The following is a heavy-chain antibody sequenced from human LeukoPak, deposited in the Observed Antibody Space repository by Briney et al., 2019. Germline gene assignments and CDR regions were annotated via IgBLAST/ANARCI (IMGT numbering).Heavy chain of an antibody. Sequence: SETLSLTCTVSGGSISSSSSYWGWIRQPPGKGLEWIGSIYYSGSTYYNPSLKSRVTISVDTSKNQFTLKLSSVTAADTAVYYCARDTVGATTMGPHRTYYYYMDVWGKGTTVTISS. V-gene: IGHV4-39*06. CDR2: IYYSGST. J-gene: IGHJ6*03. CDR3: ARDTVGATTMGPHRTYYYYMDV. D-gene: IGHD1-26*01. CDR1: GGSISSSSSY.